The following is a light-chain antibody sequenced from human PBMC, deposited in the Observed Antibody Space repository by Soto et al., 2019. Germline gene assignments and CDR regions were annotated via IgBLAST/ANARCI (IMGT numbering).Light chain of an antibody. CDR3: QQYNNWPRT. Sequence: EIVMTQSTATLYVCPGERANLXCRASQSISIFLDWSQQKPGQAPRRLIHGATTRAKGTPARFSGSGSATEFTRTISSRQSEDFAVYYCQQYNNWPRTFGQGTKVDIK. V-gene: IGKV3-15*01. J-gene: IGKJ1*01. CDR2: GAT. CDR1: QSISIF.